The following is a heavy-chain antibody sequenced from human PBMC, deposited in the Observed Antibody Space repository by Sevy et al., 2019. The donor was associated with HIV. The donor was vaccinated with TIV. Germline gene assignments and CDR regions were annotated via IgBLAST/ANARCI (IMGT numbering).Heavy chain of an antibody. CDR1: GFTFSSYG. CDR2: IWYDGSNK. Sequence: GGSLRLSCAASGFTFSSYGMHWVRQAPGKGLEWVAVIWYDGSNKYYADSVKGRFTISRDNSNNTLYLQMNSLRAEDTAVYYCASGGLYDSSDYYYVSAFDIWGQGTMVTVSS. V-gene: IGHV3-33*01. J-gene: IGHJ3*02. D-gene: IGHD3-22*01. CDR3: ASGGLYDSSDYYYVSAFDI.